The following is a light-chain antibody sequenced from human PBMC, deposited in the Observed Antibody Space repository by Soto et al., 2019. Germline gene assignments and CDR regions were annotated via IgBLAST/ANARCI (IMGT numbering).Light chain of an antibody. CDR2: DAS. CDR3: QPSNCDWT. CDR1: QSISSW. J-gene: IGKJ1*01. V-gene: IGKV1-5*01. Sequence: IQMTQSPSTLPASVGDRGTITCRASQSISSWLACYQQKPWKAPKLLLYDASGLESGVPSRFSGSGSGKEFTLTISSLQPDVFATYYCQPSNCDWTFGHGTKVEIQ.